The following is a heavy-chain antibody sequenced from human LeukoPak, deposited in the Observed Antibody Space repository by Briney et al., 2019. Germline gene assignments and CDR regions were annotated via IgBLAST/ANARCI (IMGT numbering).Heavy chain of an antibody. CDR1: GYTFTDYY. Sequence: ASVKLSCTASGYTFTDYYVHWVRQAHGQGLEWMGRFYPNSGGTNYAQKFQGRVTMTRYTSISTVYMDLSRLKSEDTAVYDCAIWGLLRLPGVYWGQGTLVTVSS. V-gene: IGHV1-2*06. J-gene: IGHJ4*02. CDR2: FYPNSGGT. CDR3: AIWGLLRLPGVY. D-gene: IGHD3-16*01.